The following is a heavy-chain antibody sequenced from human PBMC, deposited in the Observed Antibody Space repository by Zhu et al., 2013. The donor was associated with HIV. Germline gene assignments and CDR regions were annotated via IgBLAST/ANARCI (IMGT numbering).Heavy chain of an antibody. CDR2: INPNSGDT. V-gene: IGHV1-2*02. CDR1: GYTFTGYY. CDR3: ARGEETTVTTIDWFDP. D-gene: IGHD4-4*01. J-gene: IGHJ5*02. Sequence: QVQLVQSGAEVKKPGASVKVSCKASGYTFTGYYVHWVRQAPGQGLEWMGWINPNSGDTNYVQKFQGRVTMTRDTSIRTAYMDLSRLTSDDTAVYYCARGEETTVTTIDWFDPWGQGTLVTVSS.